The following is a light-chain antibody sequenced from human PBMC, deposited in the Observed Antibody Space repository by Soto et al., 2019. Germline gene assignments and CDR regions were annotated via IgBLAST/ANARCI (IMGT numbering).Light chain of an antibody. J-gene: IGLJ2*01. CDR1: SGHSSYA. Sequence: QPVLTQSPSASASLGASVKLTCTLSSGHSSYAIAWHQQQPEKGPRYLMKLDSDGSHTKWDAIPDRFSGSSSGAERYLTIPSLQSEDEADYYCQTWGTGIHVVFGGGTKVTVL. CDR2: LDSDGSH. CDR3: QTWGTGIHVV. V-gene: IGLV4-69*01.